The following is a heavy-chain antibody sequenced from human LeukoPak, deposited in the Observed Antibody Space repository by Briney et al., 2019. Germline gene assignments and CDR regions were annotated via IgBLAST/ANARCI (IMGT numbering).Heavy chain of an antibody. D-gene: IGHD5-24*01. V-gene: IGHV1-2*02. CDR3: ARLGDGYNLDY. CDR1: GYTFTYFY. J-gene: IGHJ4*02. CDR2: INPNSGGT. Sequence: ASVKVSCKASGYTFTYFYIHWVRQAPGQGLEWMGWINPNSGGTNYAQKFQGRVTMTRDTSISTAYMDLSRLRSDDTAVYYCARLGDGYNLDYWGQGTLVTVSS.